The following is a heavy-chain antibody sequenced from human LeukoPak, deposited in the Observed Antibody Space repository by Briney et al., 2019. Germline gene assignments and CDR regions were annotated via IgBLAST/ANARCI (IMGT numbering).Heavy chain of an antibody. CDR3: AKDSSGSHPLRHYYGMDV. J-gene: IGHJ6*02. Sequence: PGGSLRLSCAASGFTFSDYYMSWIRQAPGKGLEWVSYISSSGSTIYYADSVKGRFTISRDNAKNSLYLQMNSLRAEDTAVYHCAKDSSGSHPLRHYYGMDVWGQGTTVTVSS. D-gene: IGHD1-26*01. CDR1: GFTFSDYY. CDR2: ISSSGSTI. V-gene: IGHV3-11*01.